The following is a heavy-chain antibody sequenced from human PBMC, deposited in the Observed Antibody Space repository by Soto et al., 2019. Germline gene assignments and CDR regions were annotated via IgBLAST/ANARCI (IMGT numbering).Heavy chain of an antibody. CDR3: ARDSGDFWSGYYSSNWFDP. V-gene: IGHV4-38-2*02. CDR1: GYSISSCYY. D-gene: IGHD3-3*01. Sequence: SETLSLTCAVSGYSISSCYYWGLIRQPPVKGLEWIGSIYHSGTTYYNPSLKSRVTISVDTSKNQFSLKLNSVTAADTAVYYCARDSGDFWSGYYSSNWFDPWGQGTLVTVSS. CDR2: IYHSGTT. J-gene: IGHJ5*02.